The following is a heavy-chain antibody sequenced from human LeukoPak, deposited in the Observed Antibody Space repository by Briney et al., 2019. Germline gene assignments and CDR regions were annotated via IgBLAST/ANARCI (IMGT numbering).Heavy chain of an antibody. D-gene: IGHD3-10*01. J-gene: IGHJ5*02. Sequence: GGSLRLSCAASGFTLSDYHMNWVRQAPGKGLEWLSSITTNSHSIYYAGAVRGRFTISRDNAKNSLYLQMNSLRGEDTAVYYCARSGGPGTYHQLRYNWFDPWGQGTLVTVSS. CDR1: GFTLSDYH. V-gene: IGHV3-21*01. CDR2: ITTNSHSI. CDR3: ARSGGPGTYHQLRYNWFDP.